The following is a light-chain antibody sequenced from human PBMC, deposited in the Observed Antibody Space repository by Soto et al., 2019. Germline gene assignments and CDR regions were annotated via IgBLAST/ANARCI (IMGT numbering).Light chain of an antibody. J-gene: IGKJ2*01. CDR3: QQYDSYSYT. CDR2: KAS. CDR1: QSVNSW. V-gene: IGKV1-5*03. Sequence: DIQMTQSPSTLSASVGDRVTITCRASQSVNSWLAWYQQKPGKAPKLLIYKASNLKSGVPSRFSGSGSGTEFTLTISSLQPDDFATYYCQQYDSYSYTFGQGTNLEIK.